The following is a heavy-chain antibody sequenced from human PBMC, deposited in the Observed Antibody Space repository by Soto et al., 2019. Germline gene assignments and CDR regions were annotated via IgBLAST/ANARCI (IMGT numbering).Heavy chain of an antibody. CDR2: ANHSGTT. V-gene: IGHV4-34*01. J-gene: IGHJ4*02. D-gene: IGHD5-18*01. Sequence: SETLSLTCAVYGGSFSGYYWSWIRQPPGKGLEWIGQANHSGTTNYNPSLKSRVTISVDTSKNQFSLKLSSVTAADTAVYYCAGIHQYYFDYWGQGTLVTVSS. CDR3: AGIHQYYFDY. CDR1: GGSFSGYY.